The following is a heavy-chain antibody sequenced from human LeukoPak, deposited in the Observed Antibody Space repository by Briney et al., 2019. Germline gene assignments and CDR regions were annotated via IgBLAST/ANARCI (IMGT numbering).Heavy chain of an antibody. CDR1: GFTFSSYG. CDR3: AREGAVLRYFDWLLLTPYFDY. Sequence: GGSLRLSCAASGFTFSSYGMHWVRQAPGKGLEWVAVIWYDGSNKYYADSVKGRFTISRDNSKNTLYLQMNSLRAEDTAVYYCAREGAVLRYFDWLLLTPYFDYWGQGTLVTVSS. J-gene: IGHJ4*02. D-gene: IGHD3-9*01. CDR2: IWYDGSNK. V-gene: IGHV3-33*01.